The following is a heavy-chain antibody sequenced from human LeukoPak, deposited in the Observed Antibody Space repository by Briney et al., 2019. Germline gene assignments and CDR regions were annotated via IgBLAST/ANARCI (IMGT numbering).Heavy chain of an antibody. Sequence: SETLSLTCSVSGVSISSFYWSWIRQPPGKGLEWIGYIYTRGNTNSNPSLRHRVTISADTPGNHVSLKLTSVTAADTAVYYCAREEGNWFDPWGQGILVTVSS. CDR3: AREEGNWFDP. V-gene: IGHV4-59*01. J-gene: IGHJ5*02. CDR2: IYTRGNT. CDR1: GVSISSFY.